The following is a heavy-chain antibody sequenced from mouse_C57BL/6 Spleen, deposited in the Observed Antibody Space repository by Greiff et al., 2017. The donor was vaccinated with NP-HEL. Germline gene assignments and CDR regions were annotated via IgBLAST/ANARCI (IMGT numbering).Heavy chain of an antibody. J-gene: IGHJ4*01. Sequence: QVQLQQPGAELVKPGASVKLSCKASGYTFTSYWMHWVKQRPGQGLEWIGMIPPNSGSTNYNEKFKSKATLTVDKSSSTAYMQLSSLTSEDSAVYYCARYYYGSSYPYAMDYWGQGTSVTVSS. D-gene: IGHD1-1*01. CDR3: ARYYYGSSYPYAMDY. V-gene: IGHV1-64*01. CDR1: GYTFTSYW. CDR2: IPPNSGST.